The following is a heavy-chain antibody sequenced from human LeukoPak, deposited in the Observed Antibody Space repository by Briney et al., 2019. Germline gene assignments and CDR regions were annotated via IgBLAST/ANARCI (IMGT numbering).Heavy chain of an antibody. Sequence: GGSLRLSCVASGFAFSSYWMSWVRQAPGKGLEWEANIKQDGGEKYYVDSVKGRFTISGDNAKNSLFLQMNSLRVEDTAVYYCARLGGSYYTYWGQGTLVTVSS. J-gene: IGHJ4*02. CDR3: ARLGGSYYTY. V-gene: IGHV3-7*01. D-gene: IGHD1-26*01. CDR1: GFAFSSYW. CDR2: IKQDGGEK.